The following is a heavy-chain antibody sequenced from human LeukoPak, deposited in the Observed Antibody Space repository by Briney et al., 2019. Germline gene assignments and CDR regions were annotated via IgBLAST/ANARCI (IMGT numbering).Heavy chain of an antibody. Sequence: PSQTLSLTCTVSGGSISSGSYYWSWIRQPAGKGLEWIGRIYTSGSTNYNPFLKSRVTMSVDTSKNQFSLKLKSLTAADTAMYYCARDRRNTNGFDIWGQGTMVTVSS. J-gene: IGHJ3*02. V-gene: IGHV4-61*02. D-gene: IGHD1-1*01. CDR3: ARDRRNTNGFDI. CDR2: IYTSGST. CDR1: GGSISSGSYY.